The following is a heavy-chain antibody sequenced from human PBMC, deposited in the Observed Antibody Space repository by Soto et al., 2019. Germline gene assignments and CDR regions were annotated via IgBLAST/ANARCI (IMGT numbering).Heavy chain of an antibody. CDR3: ARPVYDGVVVPAFDY. D-gene: IGHD2-2*01. Sequence: SETLSLTCTVSGGSISSSSYYWGWIRQPPGKGLEWIGSIYYSGSTYYNPSLKSRVTISVDTSKNQFSLKLSSVTAADTAVYYCARPVYDGVVVPAFDYWGQGTLVTVSS. J-gene: IGHJ4*02. V-gene: IGHV4-39*01. CDR1: GGSISSSSYY. CDR2: IYYSGST.